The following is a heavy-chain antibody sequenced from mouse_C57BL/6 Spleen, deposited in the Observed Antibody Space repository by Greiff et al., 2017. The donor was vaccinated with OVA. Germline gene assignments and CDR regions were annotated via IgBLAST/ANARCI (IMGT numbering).Heavy chain of an antibody. V-gene: IGHV5-4*01. D-gene: IGHD4-1*01. CDR3: TGGYAMDY. CDR1: GFTFSSYA. J-gene: IGHJ4*01. Sequence: EVPLVESGGGLVKPGGSLKLSCAASGFTFSSYAMSWVRQTPEKRLEWVATISDGGSYTNYPDNVKGRFTISRDNAKNNLYLQMSHLKSEDTAMYYCTGGYAMDYWGQGTSVTVSS. CDR2: ISDGGSYT.